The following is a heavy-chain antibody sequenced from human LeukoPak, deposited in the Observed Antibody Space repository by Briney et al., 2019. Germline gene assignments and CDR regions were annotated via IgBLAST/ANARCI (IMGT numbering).Heavy chain of an antibody. D-gene: IGHD3-10*01. V-gene: IGHV4-38-2*02. J-gene: IGHJ4*02. CDR3: ARVQGGYFSNAFFDY. CDR2: IYHSGST. CDR1: GYSISSGYF. Sequence: SETLSLTCTVSGYSISSGYFWGWIRQPPGKGLEWIGNIYHSGSTYYNPSLKSRVTISVDTSKNHFSLKLSSVTAADTAVYYCARVQGGYFSNAFFDYWGQGTLVTVSS.